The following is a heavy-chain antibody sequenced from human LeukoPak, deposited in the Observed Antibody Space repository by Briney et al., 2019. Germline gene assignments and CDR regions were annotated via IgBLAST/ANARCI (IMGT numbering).Heavy chain of an antibody. V-gene: IGHV1-46*01. CDR3: ARSGSGWSFGY. Sequence: ASVKVSCKASGYTFTNYHMHWVRQAPGQGLEWMGIINPSGESTTYAQKFQGRITMTRDTSTSTVYMELSSLRSEDTAVYYCARSGSGWSFGYWGQGTLATVSS. D-gene: IGHD6-19*01. CDR1: GYTFTNYH. J-gene: IGHJ4*02. CDR2: INPSGEST.